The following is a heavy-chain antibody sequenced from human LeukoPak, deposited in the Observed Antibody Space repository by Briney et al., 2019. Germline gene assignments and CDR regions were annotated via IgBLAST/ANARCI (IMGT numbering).Heavy chain of an antibody. CDR1: GFTFSNYW. J-gene: IGHJ5*02. CDR2: INGDGSSR. Sequence: PGGSLRLSCAASGFTFSNYWMHWVRQPPGKGLVWVSRINGDGSSRSYAESVEGRFTISRDNAKNTVYLQMNRLRVEDTAVYYCARDRAGYCSGGSCPWGQGTLVTVSS. D-gene: IGHD2-15*01. CDR3: ARDRAGYCSGGSCP. V-gene: IGHV3-74*01.